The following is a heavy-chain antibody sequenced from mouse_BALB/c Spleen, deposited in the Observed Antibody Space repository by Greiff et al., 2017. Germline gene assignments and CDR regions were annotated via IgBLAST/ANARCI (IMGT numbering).Heavy chain of an antibody. V-gene: IGHV1-54*03. CDR1: GYAFTNYL. Sequence: QVQLKESGAELVRPGTSVKVSCKASGYAFTNYLIEWVKQRPGQGLEWIGVINPGSGGTNYNEKFKGKATLTADKSSSTAYMQLSSLTSDDSAVYFCARSFITTVVAKNWYFDVWGAGTTVTVSS. CDR2: INPGSGGT. CDR3: ARSFITTVVAKNWYFDV. J-gene: IGHJ1*01. D-gene: IGHD1-1*01.